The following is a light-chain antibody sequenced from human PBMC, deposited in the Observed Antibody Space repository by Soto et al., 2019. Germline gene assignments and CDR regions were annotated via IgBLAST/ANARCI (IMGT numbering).Light chain of an antibody. J-gene: IGKJ2*01. CDR1: QRVFYNSNNKNY. V-gene: IGKV4-1*01. CDR3: QQYYSTPPYT. CDR2: WAS. Sequence: DIVMTQSPDSLAVSLGERATINCKSSQRVFYNSNNKNYVAWYQQKPGQPPKLLIYWASTRESGAPDRFSGSGSGTDFTLTISSLQAEDVAVYYCQQYYSTPPYTFGQGTKLEIK.